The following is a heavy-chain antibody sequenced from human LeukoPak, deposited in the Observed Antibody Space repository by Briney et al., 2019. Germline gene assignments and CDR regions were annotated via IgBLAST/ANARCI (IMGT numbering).Heavy chain of an antibody. J-gene: IGHJ3*02. CDR3: AGGILGYYDLGI. CDR1: GFTVSSNY. CDR2: IYSGGST. D-gene: IGHD3-22*01. Sequence: PGGSLRLSCAASGFTVSSNYMTWVRQAPGKGLEWVSLIYSGGSTYYADSVKGRFTISRDNSKNTLYLQMNSLRAEDTAVYYCAGGILGYYDLGISGQGTMVTISS. V-gene: IGHV3-53*01.